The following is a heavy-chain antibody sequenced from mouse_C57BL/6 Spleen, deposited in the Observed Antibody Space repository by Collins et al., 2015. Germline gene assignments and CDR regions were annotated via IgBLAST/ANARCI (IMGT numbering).Heavy chain of an antibody. Sequence: QVQLQQSGAELVRPGTSVKISCKASGYTFTNYWLGWVKQGPGHGLEWIGDIYPGGGYTNYNEKFKGKATLTADTSSSTAYMQLSSLTSEDSAVYFCARARATDYWGQGTTLTVSS. V-gene: IGHV1-63*02. D-gene: IGHD3-1*01. J-gene: IGHJ2*01. CDR2: IYPGGGYT. CDR1: GYTFTNYW. CDR3: ARARATDY.